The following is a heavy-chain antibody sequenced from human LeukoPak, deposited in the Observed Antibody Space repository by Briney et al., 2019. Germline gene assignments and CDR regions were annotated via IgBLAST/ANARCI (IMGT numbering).Heavy chain of an antibody. CDR2: IHDTGNT. J-gene: IGHJ4*02. CDR3: ARHDNTGWYVFAY. D-gene: IGHD6-19*01. CDR1: GGSISGYY. Sequence: SETLSLTCTVPGGSISGYYWSWIRQPPGKGLEWIGYIHDTGNTKYNPSLESRVTISVDTSKNQFSLKLNSVTAADTAVYYCARHDNTGWYVFAYWGQGTQVTVSS. V-gene: IGHV4-59*08.